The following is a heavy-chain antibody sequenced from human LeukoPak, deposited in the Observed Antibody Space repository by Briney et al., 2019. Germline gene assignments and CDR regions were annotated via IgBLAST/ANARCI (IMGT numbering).Heavy chain of an antibody. Sequence: ASVKVSFKSSGYTFTSYYMDWVRQAPGQGLEWMGIINPSGGSTSYVHEFQGRVTMTRDTSTSTVYMELSSLRPEDTAVYYYTRGRALVRGVMGYYGMDVWGKGTTVTVSS. CDR3: TRGRALVRGVMGYYGMDV. CDR2: INPSGGST. V-gene: IGHV1-46*01. D-gene: IGHD3-10*02. CDR1: GYTFTSYY. J-gene: IGHJ6*04.